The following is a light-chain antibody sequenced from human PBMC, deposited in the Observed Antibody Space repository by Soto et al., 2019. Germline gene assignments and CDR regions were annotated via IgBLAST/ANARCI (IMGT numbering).Light chain of an antibody. CDR3: AAWDASLNGWV. V-gene: IGLV1-44*01. J-gene: IGLJ3*02. Sequence: QSVLTQPPSASGTPGQRVTISCSGSSSNIGSNTVNWYQQLPGTAPKLLIYSHNQRPSGVPDRCSGSKSGTSASLAISGLQSEDEADYYCAAWDASLNGWVFGGGTKVTVL. CDR1: SSNIGSNT. CDR2: SHN.